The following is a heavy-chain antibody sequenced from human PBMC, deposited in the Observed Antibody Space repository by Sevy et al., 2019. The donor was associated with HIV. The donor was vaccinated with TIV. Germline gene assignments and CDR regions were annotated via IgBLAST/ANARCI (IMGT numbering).Heavy chain of an antibody. CDR1: GFSFSSYE. V-gene: IGHV3-48*03. D-gene: IGHD4-17*01. CDR3: ARASPPSATSVEPFDC. CDR2: ISNSGTTI. Sequence: GGSLRLSCAASGFSFSSYEMNWVRQAPGKGLEWVSYISNSGTTISYSDSVRGRFTISRDNARNLLYLQMNSLRAEDTEVYYCARASPPSATSVEPFDCWGQGTLVTVSS. J-gene: IGHJ4*02.